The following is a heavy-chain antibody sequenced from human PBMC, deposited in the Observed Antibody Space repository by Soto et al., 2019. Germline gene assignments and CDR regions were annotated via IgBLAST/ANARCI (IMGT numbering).Heavy chain of an antibody. V-gene: IGHV4-30-4*01. D-gene: IGHD5-18*01. J-gene: IGHJ4*02. CDR1: GGSISSGDYY. CDR2: IYYSGGT. Sequence: SETLSLTCTVSGGSISSGDYYWSWIRQPPGKGLEWIGYIYYSGGTYYNPSLKSRVTISVDTSKNQFSLKLSSVTAADTAVYYCARVAYSYGYGVDYWGQGTLVTVSS. CDR3: ARVAYSYGYGVDY.